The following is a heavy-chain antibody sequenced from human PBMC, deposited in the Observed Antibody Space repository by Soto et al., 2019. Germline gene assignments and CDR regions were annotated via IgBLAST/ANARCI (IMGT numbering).Heavy chain of an antibody. V-gene: IGHV3-30-3*01. CDR3: AREVLWSRYFDY. Sequence: QVQLVESGGGVAQPGRSLRLSCAASGFIFSNYVMYWVRQAPGKGLEWVAFMSYDGTTKYSADSVKGRFTISRDNSKNTLYLQMNGLRPEDTAVYYCAREVLWSRYFDYWGQGTLVTVSS. CDR2: MSYDGTTK. CDR1: GFIFSNYV. J-gene: IGHJ4*02. D-gene: IGHD3-10*01.